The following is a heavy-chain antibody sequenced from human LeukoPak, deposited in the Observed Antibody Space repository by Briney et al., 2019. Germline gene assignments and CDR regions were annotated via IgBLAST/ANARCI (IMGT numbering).Heavy chain of an antibody. CDR2: ISGSGGST. D-gene: IGHD6-13*01. CDR1: GFTFSNYA. CDR3: AKSQSQTGSGWSFDY. V-gene: IGHV3-23*01. Sequence: GGSLRLSCAASGFTFSNYAMSWVRQAPGKGLEWVSDISGSGGSTDYADSVKGRFTISRDNSKSTLYLQMNSLRAEDTAVYYCAKSQSQTGSGWSFDYWGQGTLVTVSS. J-gene: IGHJ4*02.